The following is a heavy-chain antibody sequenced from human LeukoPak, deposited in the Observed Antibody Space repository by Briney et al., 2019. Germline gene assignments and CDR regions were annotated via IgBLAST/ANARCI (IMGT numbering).Heavy chain of an antibody. CDR3: ARVQYSTFDF. CDR1: GGSFSGYY. D-gene: IGHD2/OR15-2a*01. V-gene: IGHV4-34*01. J-gene: IGHJ4*02. Sequence: SETLSLTCAVYGGSFSGYYWSWIRQPPGKGLEWIGEINHSGSTNYNPSLKSRVTISVDTSKNQFSLKLSSVTAADTAVYFCARVQYSTFDFWGQGTLVTVSS. CDR2: INHSGST.